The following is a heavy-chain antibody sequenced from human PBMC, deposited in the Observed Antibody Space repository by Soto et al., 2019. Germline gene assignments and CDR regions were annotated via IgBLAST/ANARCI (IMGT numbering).Heavy chain of an antibody. J-gene: IGHJ5*01. V-gene: IGHV4-4*02. CDR2: VHISGHS. CDR3: ARVRQGCSANNCYFDP. D-gene: IGHD1-1*01. Sequence: SETLSLTCTLSGGSVRAPDWWNWVRQSPDKGLEWIAEVHISGHSNYNPSLRSRVSVSIDSSKNQFYLNLNSVTAADTAIYYCARVRQGCSANNCYFDPWGQGTQVTVS. CDR1: GGSVRAPDW.